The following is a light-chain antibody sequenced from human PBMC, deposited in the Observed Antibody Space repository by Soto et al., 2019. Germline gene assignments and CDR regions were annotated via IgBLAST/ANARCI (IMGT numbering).Light chain of an antibody. V-gene: IGKV1-39*01. CDR1: QSVSGY. CDR3: QQSYSTPHT. CDR2: AAS. J-gene: IGKJ2*01. Sequence: DIQMTQSPASLSASVGDRVTITCRASQSVSGYVTWYHQKPGKPPKLLIYAASTSQSGVPSRFIGSGSGTDFTLTISSLQSEDFATYYCQQSYSTPHTFGQGTKLEIK.